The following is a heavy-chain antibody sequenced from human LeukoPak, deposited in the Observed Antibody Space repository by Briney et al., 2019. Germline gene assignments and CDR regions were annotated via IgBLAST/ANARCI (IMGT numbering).Heavy chain of an antibody. Sequence: SEALSLTCTVSGGSISSYYRSWIRQPAGKGLEWIGRIYTSGTTHYNPSLKSRVTMSVDTSKNQFSLKLSSVTAADTAVYYCARTYYYGSGSYYNRRDYYYYYMDVWGKGTTVTISS. CDR2: IYTSGTT. CDR1: GGSISSYY. D-gene: IGHD3-10*01. CDR3: ARTYYYGSGSYYNRRDYYYYYMDV. J-gene: IGHJ6*03. V-gene: IGHV4-4*07.